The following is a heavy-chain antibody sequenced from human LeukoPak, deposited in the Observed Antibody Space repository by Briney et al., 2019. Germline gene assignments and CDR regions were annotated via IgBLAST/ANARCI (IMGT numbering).Heavy chain of an antibody. CDR2: ISYDGSNK. D-gene: IGHD2-2*02. CDR1: GFTFSSYG. Sequence: GGSLRLPCAASGFTFSSYGMHWDRQAPGKGLEWVAVISYDGSNKYYADSVKGRFTISRDNSKNTLYLQMNSLRAEDTAVYYCAKGIGYCSSTSCYSGEQFDPWGQGTLVTVSS. V-gene: IGHV3-30*18. CDR3: AKGIGYCSSTSCYSGEQFDP. J-gene: IGHJ5*02.